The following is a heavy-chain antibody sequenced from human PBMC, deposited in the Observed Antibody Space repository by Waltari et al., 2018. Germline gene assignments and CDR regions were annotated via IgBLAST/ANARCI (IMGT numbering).Heavy chain of an antibody. J-gene: IGHJ4*02. CDR2: IYYSGST. CDR3: ASSAAAGTFPFDY. V-gene: IGHV4-59*11. D-gene: IGHD6-13*01. CDR1: GGSISRHS. Sequence: QVQLQESGPGLVKPSETLSLTCTVSGGSISRHSWSWIRQPPGKGLEWIGYIYYSGSTNYIPSLKSRVTISGDTSKNQFSLKLSSVTAADTAVYYCASSAAAGTFPFDYWGQGTLVTVSS.